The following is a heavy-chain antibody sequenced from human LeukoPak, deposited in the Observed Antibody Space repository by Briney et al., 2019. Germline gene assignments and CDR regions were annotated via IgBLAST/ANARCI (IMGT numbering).Heavy chain of an antibody. J-gene: IGHJ4*02. D-gene: IGHD2-15*01. V-gene: IGHV4-61*01. Sequence: SETLSLTCTVSGGSVSSGSYYWRWIRQPPGKGLEWIAYIYYSGSTNYNPSLKSRITISVDTSKNQFSLKLSSVTAADTAVYYCARDRGHCSGGSCYSSAGSWYFDYWGQGTLVTVSS. CDR1: GGSVSSGSYY. CDR2: IYYSGST. CDR3: ARDRGHCSGGSCYSSAGSWYFDY.